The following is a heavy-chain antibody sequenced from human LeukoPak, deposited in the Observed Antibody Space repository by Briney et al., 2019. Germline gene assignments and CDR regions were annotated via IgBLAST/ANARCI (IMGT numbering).Heavy chain of an antibody. CDR2: IRYDGSNK. CDR3: AKSYCGGDCRPEIDY. CDR1: GFTFSSYG. D-gene: IGHD2-21*02. J-gene: IGHJ4*02. V-gene: IGHV3-30*02. Sequence: GGSLRLSCAASGFTFSSYGMHWVRQAPGKGLEWVAFIRYDGSNKYYADSVKGRFTISRDNSKNTLYLQMNSLRAEDTAVYYCAKSYCGGDCRPEIDYWGQGTLVTVSS.